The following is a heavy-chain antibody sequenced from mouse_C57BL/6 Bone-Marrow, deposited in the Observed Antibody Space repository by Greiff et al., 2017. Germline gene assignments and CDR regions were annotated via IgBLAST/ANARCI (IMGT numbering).Heavy chain of an antibody. Sequence: EVKLQESGGGLVQPKGSLKLSCAASGFSFNTYAMNWVRQAPGKGLEWVARIRSKSNNYATYYADSVKDRFTISRDDSESMLYLQMNNLKTEDTAMYYCVRQEVTGYFDYWGQGTTLTVSS. J-gene: IGHJ2*01. V-gene: IGHV10-1*01. CDR3: VRQEVTGYFDY. CDR2: IRSKSNNYAT. D-gene: IGHD2-2*01. CDR1: GFSFNTYA.